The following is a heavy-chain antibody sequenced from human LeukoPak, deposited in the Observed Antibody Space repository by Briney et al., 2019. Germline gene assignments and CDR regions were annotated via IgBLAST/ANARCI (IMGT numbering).Heavy chain of an antibody. J-gene: IGHJ4*02. CDR2: IYPSGST. Sequence: PSETLSLTCSVSGYSISSGYFWGWVRQPPGKGLVWIGTIYPSGSTYYNPSLKSRVTISVDKSQNQFSLQLSSVTAADTAVYYCAREEREKSWYGVGHYWSQGTLVTVS. CDR1: GYSISSGYF. D-gene: IGHD6-13*01. V-gene: IGHV4-38-2*02. CDR3: AREEREKSWYGVGHY.